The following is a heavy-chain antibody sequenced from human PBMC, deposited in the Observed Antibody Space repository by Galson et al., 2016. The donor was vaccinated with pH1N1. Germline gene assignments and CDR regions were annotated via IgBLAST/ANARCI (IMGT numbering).Heavy chain of an antibody. J-gene: IGHJ3*01. Sequence: SLRLSCAASGFKFSDYYMAWIRQAPGKGLEWVSYISDAGRYSKYADSVKGRFTISRDNAKKSLYLQMNSLGAEDTAMYYCTAYNWGSPFDVWGQGAMVTV. CDR1: GFKFSDYY. CDR2: ISDAGRYS. V-gene: IGHV3-11*06. D-gene: IGHD7-27*01. CDR3: TAYNWGSPFDV.